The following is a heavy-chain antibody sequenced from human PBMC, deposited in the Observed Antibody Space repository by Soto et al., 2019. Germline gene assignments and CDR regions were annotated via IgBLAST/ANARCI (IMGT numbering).Heavy chain of an antibody. CDR3: ARGEREVVPAASDYYYYYMDV. J-gene: IGHJ6*03. D-gene: IGHD2-2*01. Sequence: SETLSLTCTVSGGSISSGGYYWSWIRQHPGKGLEWIGYIYYSGSTYYNPSLKSRVTISVDTSKNQFSLKLSSVTAADTAVYYCARGEREVVPAASDYYYYYMDVWGKGTTVTVSS. CDR1: GGSISSGGYY. V-gene: IGHV4-31*03. CDR2: IYYSGST.